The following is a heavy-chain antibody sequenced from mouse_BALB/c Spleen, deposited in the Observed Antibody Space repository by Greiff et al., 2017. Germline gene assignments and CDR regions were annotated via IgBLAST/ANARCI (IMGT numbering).Heavy chain of an antibody. J-gene: IGHJ2*01. CDR2: ISYSGST. V-gene: IGHV3-2*02. CDR3: ARRTARATLDY. D-gene: IGHD3-2*01. Sequence: EVKLQESGPGLVKPSQSLSLTCTVTGYSITSDYAWNWIRQFPGNKLEWMGYISYSGSTSFNPSLKSRISITRDTSKNQFFLQLNSVTTEDTATYYCARRTARATLDYWGQGTTLTVSS. CDR1: GYSITSDYA.